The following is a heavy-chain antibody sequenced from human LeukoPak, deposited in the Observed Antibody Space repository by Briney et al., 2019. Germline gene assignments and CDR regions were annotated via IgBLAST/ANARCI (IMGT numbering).Heavy chain of an antibody. CDR1: GGSFSGYY. Sequence: SETLSLTCAVYGGSFSGYYWTWIRQPPGKGLEWIGEINHSGSTNYNPSLKSRVTISADTSRNHFSLNLSSVTAADTAVYYCARGRSGSSSGWPKRYYFDYWGQGTLVTVSS. CDR2: INHSGST. CDR3: ARGRSGSSSGWPKRYYFDY. J-gene: IGHJ4*02. V-gene: IGHV4-34*01. D-gene: IGHD6-19*01.